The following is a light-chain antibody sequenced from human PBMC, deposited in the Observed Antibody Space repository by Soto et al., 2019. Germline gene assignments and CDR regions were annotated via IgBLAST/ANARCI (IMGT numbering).Light chain of an antibody. V-gene: IGLV1-44*01. J-gene: IGLJ7*01. CDR1: SSNIGSDY. CDR2: TND. Sequence: QSVLTQPPSASGTPGQRVTISCSGSSSNIGSDYVYWYQQLPGTAPKLLIYTNDQRPSGVPGRFSASTSGTSASLAISGLQSDDEADYYCATWDDDLNAAVFGGGTQLTVL. CDR3: ATWDDDLNAAV.